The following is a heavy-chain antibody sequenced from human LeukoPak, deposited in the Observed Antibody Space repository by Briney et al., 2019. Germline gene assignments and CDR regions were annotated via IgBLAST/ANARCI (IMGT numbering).Heavy chain of an antibody. CDR2: IKQDGSEK. CDR3: ARRQSSTSFYYYYYMDV. CDR1: GFTFSSYW. Sequence: GGSLRLSCAASGFTFSSYWMSWVRQAPGKGLEWVANIKQDGSEKYYVDSVKGRFTISRDNAKNSLYLQMNSLRAEDTAVYYCARRQSSTSFYYYYYMDVWGKGTTVTVSS. D-gene: IGHD2-2*01. V-gene: IGHV3-7*01. J-gene: IGHJ6*03.